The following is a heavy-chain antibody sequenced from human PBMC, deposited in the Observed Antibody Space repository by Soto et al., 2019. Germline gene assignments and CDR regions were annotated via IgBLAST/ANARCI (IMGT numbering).Heavy chain of an antibody. CDR2: ISSSSSTI. Sequence: GGSLRLSCAASGFTFSSYSMNWVRQAPGKGLEWVSYISSSSSTIYYADSVKGRFTISRDNAKNSLYLQMNSLRDEDTAVYYCARDQGNYYDSSGYFASYWGQGTLVTVSS. CDR1: GFTFSSYS. D-gene: IGHD3-22*01. J-gene: IGHJ4*02. V-gene: IGHV3-48*02. CDR3: ARDQGNYYDSSGYFASY.